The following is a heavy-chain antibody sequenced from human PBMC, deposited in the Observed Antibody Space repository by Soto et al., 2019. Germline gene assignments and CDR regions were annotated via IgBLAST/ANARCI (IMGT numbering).Heavy chain of an antibody. D-gene: IGHD1-26*01. CDR3: AKDHARSGSYYNGWFDS. CDR2: ISGSGGST. Sequence: EVQLLESGGGLVPPGGSLRLSCAASGFTFSSYAMSWVRQSPGKGLEWVSAISGSGGSTYYTDSLKGRFTISRDTSKNTLYLQMNSLRAEDTAVYYCAKDHARSGSYYNGWFDSWGQGTLVTVSS. CDR1: GFTFSSYA. J-gene: IGHJ5*01. V-gene: IGHV3-23*01.